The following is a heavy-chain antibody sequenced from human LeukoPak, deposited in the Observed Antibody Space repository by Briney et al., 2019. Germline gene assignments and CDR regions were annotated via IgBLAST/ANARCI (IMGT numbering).Heavy chain of an antibody. CDR3: ARERAGNYFDY. CDR2: ISDSSSTI. V-gene: IGHV3-48*04. J-gene: IGHJ4*02. D-gene: IGHD6-25*01. Sequence: GGSLRLSCADSGLTFSYYSMNWVRQAPGKGLEWVSYISDSSSTIYYADSVKGRFTISRDNTKNSLYLQMNSLRTEDTAVYYCARERAGNYFDYWGQGTLVTVSS. CDR1: GLTFSYYS.